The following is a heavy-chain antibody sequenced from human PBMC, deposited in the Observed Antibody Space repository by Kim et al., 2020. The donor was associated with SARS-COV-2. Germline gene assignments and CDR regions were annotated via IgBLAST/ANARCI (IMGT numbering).Heavy chain of an antibody. CDR1: GFSFSDYY. CDR3: VREPNY. CDR2: IKSDGSYI. V-gene: IGHV3-11*01. Sequence: GGSLRLSCAASGFSFSDYYMSWIRQAPGKGLEWVAYIKSDGSYIKHADSVSGRFTISRDNAKKSLSLQMNSLTPEDTAVYYCVREPNYWGQGTLVTVSS. J-gene: IGHJ4*02.